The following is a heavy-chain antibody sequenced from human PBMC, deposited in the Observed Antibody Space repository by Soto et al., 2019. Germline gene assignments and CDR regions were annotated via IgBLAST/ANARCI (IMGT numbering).Heavy chain of an antibody. CDR2: IIPIFGTA. CDR1: GGAFSSYA. J-gene: IGHJ6*03. CDR3: ARGLEYCSGGSCYSYSYYYYMDV. Sequence: ASVKVSCKASGGAFSSYAISWVRRAPGQGLEWMGGIIPIFGTANYAQKFQGRVTITADESTSTAYMELSSLRSADTAVYYCARGLEYCSGGSCYSYSYYYYMDVWGKGTTVTVSS. V-gene: IGHV1-69*13. D-gene: IGHD2-15*01.